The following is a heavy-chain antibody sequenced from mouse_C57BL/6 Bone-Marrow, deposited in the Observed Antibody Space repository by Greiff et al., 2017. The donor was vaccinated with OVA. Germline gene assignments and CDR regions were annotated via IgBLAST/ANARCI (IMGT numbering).Heavy chain of an antibody. D-gene: IGHD2-4*01. V-gene: IGHV1-54*01. CDR1: GYAFTNYL. Sequence: QVQLKESGAELVRPGTSVKVSCKASGYAFTNYLIEWVKQRPGQGLEWIGVINPGSGGTNYNEKFKGKATLTADKSSSTAYMQLSSLTSEDSAVYFCARYGGLRDFDYWGQGTTLTVSS. CDR3: ARYGGLRDFDY. J-gene: IGHJ2*01. CDR2: INPGSGGT.